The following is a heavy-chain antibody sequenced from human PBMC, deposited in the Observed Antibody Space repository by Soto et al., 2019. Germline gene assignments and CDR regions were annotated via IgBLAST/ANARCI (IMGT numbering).Heavy chain of an antibody. V-gene: IGHV4-31*03. J-gene: IGHJ3*02. D-gene: IGHD6-19*01. CDR3: ARELEATVPGPGAFGT. Sequence: QVQLQELGQGLVKPSQTLSLTCTVSGGSIRNDNFYWSYLRQRPGKGLEWIGYISYSGYTYYHPSLKSRVIRSVDPSTNHCSLDLNPMTAADTAVYYCARELEATVPGPGAFGTWGRGTLVTFPS. CDR2: ISYSGYT. CDR1: GGSIRNDNFY.